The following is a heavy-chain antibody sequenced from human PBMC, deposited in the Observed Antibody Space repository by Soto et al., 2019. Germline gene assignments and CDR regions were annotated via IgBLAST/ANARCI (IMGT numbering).Heavy chain of an antibody. CDR2: VYYGGST. Sequence: PSETLSLTXSVSGVSLTPYLWSWVRQPPGKGLEWVGYVYYGGSTYYNPSLRNRVSMSIGTSENQFSLKLKYVTAADTAPYFCGRQRTSVVTQAYIDVWGPGSLVTVSS. J-gene: IGHJ4*02. V-gene: IGHV4-59*08. D-gene: IGHD2-21*02. CDR3: GRQRTSVVTQAYIDV. CDR1: GVSLTPYL.